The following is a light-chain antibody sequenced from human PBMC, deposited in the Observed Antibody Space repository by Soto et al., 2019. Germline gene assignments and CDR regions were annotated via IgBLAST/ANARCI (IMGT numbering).Light chain of an antibody. J-gene: IGKJ3*01. Sequence: DIQMTQSPSTLSASVGDRVTITCRASESINSWLAWYQQKPGKAPTLLIYRASTLEGGVPSRFSGSGSGTEFTLTISSLQPDDFSTYYCHHYDSSSATFGPGTKVDIK. CDR1: ESINSW. CDR2: RAS. CDR3: HHYDSSSAT. V-gene: IGKV1-5*03.